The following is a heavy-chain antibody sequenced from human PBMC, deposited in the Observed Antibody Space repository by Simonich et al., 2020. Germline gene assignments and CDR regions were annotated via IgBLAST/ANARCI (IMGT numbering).Heavy chain of an antibody. Sequence: EVKLVESGGGLVKPGGSLRLSCAASGFTFSSYSMNWVRQAPGKGLGWVSAISSSSSYIYYADSVKGRFTISRDNAKNSLYLQMNSLRAEDTAVYYCARANERDYWGQGTLVTVSS. V-gene: IGHV3-21*01. CDR1: GFTFSSYS. CDR3: ARANERDY. J-gene: IGHJ4*02. D-gene: IGHD1-1*01. CDR2: ISSSSSYI.